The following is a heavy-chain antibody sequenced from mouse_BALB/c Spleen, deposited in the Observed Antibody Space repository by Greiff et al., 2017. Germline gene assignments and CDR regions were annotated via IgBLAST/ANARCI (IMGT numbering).Heavy chain of an antibody. J-gene: IGHJ1*01. V-gene: IGHV1S56*01. CDR2: IYPGNVNT. CDR3: ARSYDGYYDWYFDV. Sequence: LEESGPELVKPGASVRISCKASGYTFTSYYIHWVKQRPGQGLEWIGWIYPGNVNTKYNEKFKGKATLTADKSSSTAYMQLSSLTSEDSAVYFCARSYDGYYDWYFDVWGAGTTVTVSS. CDR1: GYTFTSYY. D-gene: IGHD2-3*01.